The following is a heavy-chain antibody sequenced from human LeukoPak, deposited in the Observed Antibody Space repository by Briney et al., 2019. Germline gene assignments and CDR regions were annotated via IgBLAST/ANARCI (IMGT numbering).Heavy chain of an antibody. Sequence: SETLSLTCTVYGGSFSGYYWSWIRQPPGKGLEGIGEINHSGSTNYNPSPKSPVTISVDTSKHQFSLKLSSVTAADTAVYYCARDGAIVWNHGRYYYYYMDVWGKGTTVTVSS. CDR3: ARDGAIVWNHGRYYYYYMDV. D-gene: IGHD1-14*01. J-gene: IGHJ6*03. CDR1: GGSFSGYY. CDR2: INHSGST. V-gene: IGHV4-34*01.